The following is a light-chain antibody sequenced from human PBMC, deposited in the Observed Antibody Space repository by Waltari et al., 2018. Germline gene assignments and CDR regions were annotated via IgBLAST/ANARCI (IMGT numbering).Light chain of an antibody. CDR1: ILWNKY. J-gene: IGLJ3*02. CDR2: QDT. Sequence: SFELTQPPSVSMSPGQTASITCSVDILWNKYASWYQHKPVQSPLLVIYQDTKRPAGIPERFSGSKSGNAATLTISGTQAMDEADYYCQALGTGAWVFGGGTKLTVL. V-gene: IGLV3-1*01. CDR3: QALGTGAWV.